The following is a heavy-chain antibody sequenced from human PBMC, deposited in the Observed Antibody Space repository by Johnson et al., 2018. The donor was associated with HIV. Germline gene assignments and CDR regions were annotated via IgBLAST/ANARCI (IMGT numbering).Heavy chain of an antibody. Sequence: QMQLVESGGGVVQPGKSLRLSCAASGFTFSSYAIHWVRQAPGKGLEWVAIIAYDGSKKYYADSVKGRFTISRDNSKNTLYLQMNSLRAEDTALYYCAKELGDSENAEWDAFDIWGQGTMVTVSS. CDR1: GFTFSSYA. V-gene: IGHV3-30*18. J-gene: IGHJ3*02. D-gene: IGHD5-18*01. CDR2: IAYDGSKK. CDR3: AKELGDSENAEWDAFDI.